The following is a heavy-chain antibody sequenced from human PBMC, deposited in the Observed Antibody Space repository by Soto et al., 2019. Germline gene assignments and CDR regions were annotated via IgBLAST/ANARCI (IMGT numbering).Heavy chain of an antibody. CDR2: GGT. CDR3: AKIDCSSTSCYLVSAFDI. Sequence: GGTYYADSVKGRFTISRDNSKNTLYLQMNSLRAEDTAVYYCAKIDCSSTSCYLVSAFDIWGQGTMVTVSS. J-gene: IGHJ3*02. V-gene: IGHV3-23*01. D-gene: IGHD2-2*01.